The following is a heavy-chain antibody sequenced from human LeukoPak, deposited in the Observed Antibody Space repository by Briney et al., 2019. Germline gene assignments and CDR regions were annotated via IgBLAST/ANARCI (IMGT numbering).Heavy chain of an antibody. J-gene: IGHJ6*03. D-gene: IGHD3-10*01. CDR2: INSDGSST. Sequence: GGSLRLSCAASGFTFSSYWMHWVRQAPGKGLVWVSRINSDGSSTSYADSVKGRFTISRDNSKNTLYLQMNSLRAEDTAVYYCARVDTGGSGSYSYYYYYYMDVWGKGTTVTISS. CDR1: GFTFSSYW. V-gene: IGHV3-74*01. CDR3: ARVDTGGSGSYSYYYYYYMDV.